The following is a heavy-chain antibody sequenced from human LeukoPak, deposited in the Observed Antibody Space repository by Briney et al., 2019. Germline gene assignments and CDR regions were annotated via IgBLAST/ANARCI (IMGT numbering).Heavy chain of an antibody. J-gene: IGHJ4*02. CDR1: GGSISSGGYS. Sequence: KTSETLSLTCAVSGGSISSGGYSWSWIRQPPGKGLEWFGYIYYSGSTYYNPSLKSRVTISVDTSKNQFSLKLSSVTAADTAVYYCARVGWFGELFSWSGPFDYWGQGTLVTVSS. D-gene: IGHD3-10*01. V-gene: IGHV4-30-4*07. CDR3: ARVGWFGELFSWSGPFDY. CDR2: IYYSGST.